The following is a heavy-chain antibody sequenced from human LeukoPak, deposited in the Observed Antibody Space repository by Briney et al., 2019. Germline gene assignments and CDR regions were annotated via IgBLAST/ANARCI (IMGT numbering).Heavy chain of an antibody. CDR3: AKGYCSSTSCQSNDY. Sequence: GGSLRLSCAASGFTFSSYSMNWVRQAPGKGLQWVSYISSSSSTIYYADSVKGRFTISRDNSKNTLYLQMNSLRAEDTAVYYCAKGYCSSTSCQSNDYWGQGTLVTVSS. V-gene: IGHV3-48*01. CDR2: ISSSSSTI. CDR1: GFTFSSYS. J-gene: IGHJ4*02. D-gene: IGHD2-2*01.